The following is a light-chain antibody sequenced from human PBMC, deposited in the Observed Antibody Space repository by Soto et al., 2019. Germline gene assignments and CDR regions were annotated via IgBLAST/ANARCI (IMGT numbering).Light chain of an antibody. CDR3: MQALQTPRA. CDR1: QSLVHSNGYNY. CDR2: LGS. Sequence: DIVMTQSPLYLPVTPGEPASISCRSSQSLVHSNGYNYLDWYLQKPGQSPQLLIYLGSNRASGVPDRFSGSGSGTDFTLKISRVEAEDVGVYYCMQALQTPRAFGGGTKVEIK. J-gene: IGKJ4*01. V-gene: IGKV2-28*01.